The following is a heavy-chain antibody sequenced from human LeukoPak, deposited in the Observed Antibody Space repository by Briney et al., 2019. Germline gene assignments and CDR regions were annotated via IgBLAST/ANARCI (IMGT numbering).Heavy chain of an antibody. CDR1: GFTFTSHW. V-gene: IGHV3-74*01. CDR2: IKSDGTYS. CDR3: ARAGLPADYFDY. Sequence: GGSLRLSCVASGFTFTSHWMHWVRQAPGKGLVCVSRIKSDGTYSDYGDSVRGRFTISRDNAKDTLYLQMNSLRVEDTAVYYCARAGLPADYFDYWGQGTLVTVSS. J-gene: IGHJ4*02.